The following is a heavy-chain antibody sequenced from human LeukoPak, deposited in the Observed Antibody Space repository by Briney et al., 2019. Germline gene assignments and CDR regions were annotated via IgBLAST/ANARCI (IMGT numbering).Heavy chain of an antibody. CDR1: GGSISSSSYY. CDR3: ARGGDSSGYYYVGEYFQH. V-gene: IGHV4-39*07. Sequence: SETLSLTCTVSGGSISSSSYYWGWIRQPPGKGLEWIGSIFYSGSTYYNPSLKSRVTMSLYTSKNQFSLKLSSVTAADTAVYYCARGGDSSGYYYVGEYFQHWGQGTLVTVSS. D-gene: IGHD3-22*01. CDR2: IFYSGST. J-gene: IGHJ1*01.